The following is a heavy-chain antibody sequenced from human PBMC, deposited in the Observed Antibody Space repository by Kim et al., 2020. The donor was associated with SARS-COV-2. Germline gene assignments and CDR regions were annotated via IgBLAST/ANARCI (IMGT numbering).Heavy chain of an antibody. J-gene: IGHJ4*02. V-gene: IGHV3-23*01. CDR2: ISGSGGST. D-gene: IGHD3-16*01. CDR3: AKENSPGRLRLGEPPDY. CDR1: GFTFSSYA. Sequence: GGSLRLSCAASGFTFSSYAMSWVRQAPGKGLEWVSAISGSGGSTYYADSVKGRFTISRDNSKNTLYLQMNSLRAEDTAVYYCAKENSPGRLRLGEPPDYWGQGTLVTVSS.